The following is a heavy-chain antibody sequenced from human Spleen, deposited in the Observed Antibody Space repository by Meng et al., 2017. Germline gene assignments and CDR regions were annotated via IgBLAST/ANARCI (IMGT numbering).Heavy chain of an antibody. D-gene: IGHD2/OR15-2a*01. CDR1: GYTFTSYD. CDR3: AKDLSGSIDY. J-gene: IGHJ4*02. CDR2: IKPSGGST. V-gene: IGHV1-46*01. Sequence: QVQLVQSGAEVKKPGASVKVSCKASGYTFTSYDINWVRQATGQGLEWMGIIKPSGGSTTYAQKFQGRITVTRDMSASTAYMELSSLRSDDTAMYYCAKDLSGSIDYWGQGTLVTVSS.